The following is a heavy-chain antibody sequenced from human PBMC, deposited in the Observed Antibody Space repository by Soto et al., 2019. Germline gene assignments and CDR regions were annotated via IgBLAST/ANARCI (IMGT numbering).Heavy chain of an antibody. CDR3: AKDNHPYYYYGMDV. CDR2: ISGSGGST. CDR1: GFTFSSYT. J-gene: IGHJ6*02. V-gene: IGHV3-23*01. Sequence: EVQLLESGGGLVQPGGSLRLSCAASGFTFSSYTMSWVRQAPGKGLEWVSAISGSGGSTYYADSVKGRFTISRDNSKNTLYLQMNSLRAEDTAVYYCAKDNHPYYYYGMDVWGQGTTVTVSS.